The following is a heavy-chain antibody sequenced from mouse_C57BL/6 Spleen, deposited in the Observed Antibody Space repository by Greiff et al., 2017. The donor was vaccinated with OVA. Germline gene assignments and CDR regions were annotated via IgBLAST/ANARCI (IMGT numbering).Heavy chain of an antibody. CDR3: ARPSITTAVGGFAY. J-gene: IGHJ3*01. D-gene: IGHD1-1*01. CDR2: IDPSDSYT. Sequence: QVQLQQPGAELVKPGASVKLSCKASGYTFTSYWMQWVKQRPGQGLEWIGEIDPSDSYTNYNQKFKGKATLTVDTSSSTAYMQLSSLTSEDSAVYYGARPSITTAVGGFAYWGQGTLVTVSA. V-gene: IGHV1-50*01. CDR1: GYTFTSYW.